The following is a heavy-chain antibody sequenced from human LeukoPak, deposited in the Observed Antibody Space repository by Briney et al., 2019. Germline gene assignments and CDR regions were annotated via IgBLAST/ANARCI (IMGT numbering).Heavy chain of an antibody. D-gene: IGHD6-19*01. CDR3: ARDPRGSGWYVSGLFDY. CDR1: GFTFSSYN. Sequence: PGGSLRLSCAASGFTFSSYNMNWVRQAPGKGLEWVTYISSSSSYIYYADSVKGRFTISRDNAKNSLYLQMNSLRAGDTAVYYCARDPRGSGWYVSGLFDYWGQGTLVTVSS. CDR2: ISSSSSYI. V-gene: IGHV3-21*05. J-gene: IGHJ4*02.